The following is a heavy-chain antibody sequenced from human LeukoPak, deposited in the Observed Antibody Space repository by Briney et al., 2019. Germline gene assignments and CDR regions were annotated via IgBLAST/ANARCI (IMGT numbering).Heavy chain of an antibody. CDR1: GFTFSSYG. D-gene: IGHD6-6*01. V-gene: IGHV3-33*08. CDR3: ARDLLDIAARPFDY. CDR2: IGYDGNNK. Sequence: GRSLRLSCAASGFTFSSYGMHWVRQAPGKGLEWVGVIGYDGNNKYYADSVKGRFTISRDNAKNSLYLQMNSLRAEDTAVYYCARDLLDIAARPFDYWGQGTLVTVSS. J-gene: IGHJ4*02.